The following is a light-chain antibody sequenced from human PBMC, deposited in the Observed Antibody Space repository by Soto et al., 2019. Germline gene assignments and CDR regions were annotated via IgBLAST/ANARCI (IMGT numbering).Light chain of an antibody. J-gene: IGLJ2*01. V-gene: IGLV2-14*01. CDR1: SSDVGGYNY. Sequence: QSVLTQPASVSGSPGQSITISCTGTSSDVGGYNYVSCYQQHPGKAPKLMIYDVSNRPSGVSNRFSGSKSGNTASLTISGLQAEDEADYYCSSYTSRSTLVVFGGGAKLPVL. CDR2: DVS. CDR3: SSYTSRSTLVV.